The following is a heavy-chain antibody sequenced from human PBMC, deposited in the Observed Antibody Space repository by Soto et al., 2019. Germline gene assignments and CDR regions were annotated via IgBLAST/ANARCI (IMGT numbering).Heavy chain of an antibody. V-gene: IGHV4-59*01. CDR3: ARGRPRRLTGTTWFDP. D-gene: IGHD1-20*01. J-gene: IGHJ5*02. Sequence: QVQLQESGPGLVKPSETLSLTCTVSGGSISSYYWSWIRQPPGKGLEWIGYIYYSGSTNSNPSLKSRVTISVDTSKNQFSLKLSSVTAADTAVYYCARGRPRRLTGTTWFDPWGQGTLVTVSS. CDR1: GGSISSYY. CDR2: IYYSGST.